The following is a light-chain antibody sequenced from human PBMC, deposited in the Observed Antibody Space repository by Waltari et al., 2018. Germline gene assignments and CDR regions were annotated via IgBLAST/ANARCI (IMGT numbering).Light chain of an antibody. Sequence: QSALTQPASVSGSPGQSSTIACTATSSDMGRQDYVSSFQQVPGKAPKLMSYDVSKRPSGVPSRFSCSKSGNTASLTLSGLQAEDEADYFCSSYMDSSTLERFGGGTSLTVL. J-gene: IGLJ2*01. V-gene: IGLV2-14*03. CDR3: SSYMDSSTLER. CDR1: SSDMGRQDY. CDR2: DVS.